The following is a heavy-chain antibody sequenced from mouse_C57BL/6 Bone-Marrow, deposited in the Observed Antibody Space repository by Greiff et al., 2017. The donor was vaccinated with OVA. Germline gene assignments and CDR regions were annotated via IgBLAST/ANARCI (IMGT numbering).Heavy chain of an antibody. D-gene: IGHD1-1*01. CDR2: IDPANGNT. J-gene: IGHJ3*01. CDR3: ASLFITTVVASPY. CDR1: GFNIKNTY. V-gene: IGHV14-3*01. Sequence: VQLQQSVAELVRPGASVKLSCTASGFNIKNTYMHWVKQRPEQGLEWIERIDPANGNTKYAPKFQGKATITADTSSNTAYLQLSSLTSEDTAIYYCASLFITTVVASPYWGQGTLVTVSA.